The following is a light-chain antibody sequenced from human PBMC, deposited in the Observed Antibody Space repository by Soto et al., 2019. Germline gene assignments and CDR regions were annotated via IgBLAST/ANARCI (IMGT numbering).Light chain of an antibody. V-gene: IGKV4-1*01. CDR1: QSVLYSSNNKNY. J-gene: IGKJ1*01. Sequence: DIVMTQSPDSLAVSLGERATINCKSSQSVLYSSNNKNYLAWYQQKPGQPPNLLIYWASTRESGVPDRFSGSGSGTDFTLTISSLQDDDVAVYYSQQYYCTPMTFGQGTKVEIK. CDR3: QQYYCTPMT. CDR2: WAS.